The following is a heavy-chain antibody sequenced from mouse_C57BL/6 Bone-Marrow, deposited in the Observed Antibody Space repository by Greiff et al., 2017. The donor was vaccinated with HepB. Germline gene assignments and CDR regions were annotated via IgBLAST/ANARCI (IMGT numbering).Heavy chain of an antibody. CDR1: GFSFNTYA. V-gene: IGHV10-1*01. J-gene: IGHJ2*01. CDR2: IRSKSNNYAT. Sequence: GGGLVQPKGSLKLSCAASGFSFNTYAMNWVRQAPGKGLEWVARIRSKSNNYATYYADSVKDRFTISRDDSESMLYLQKNNLKTEDTAMYYCVRQDYYGRGFDYWGQGTTLTVSS. CDR3: VRQDYYGRGFDY. D-gene: IGHD1-1*01.